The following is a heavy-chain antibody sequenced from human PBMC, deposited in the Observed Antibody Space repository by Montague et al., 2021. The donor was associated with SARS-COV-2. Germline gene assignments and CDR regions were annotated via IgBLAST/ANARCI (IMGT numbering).Heavy chain of an antibody. Sequence: SETLSLTCTVSGGSISSYYWSWIRQTPGKGLEWIGYIYFSGSTDYNPALKSRVTTSVDTSKNQFSLRLSSLTAADAAVYYCARHGRFSVIVNTPRGAFDIWGPGTMVTVSS. D-gene: IGHD3-22*01. CDR2: IYFSGST. CDR3: ARHGRFSVIVNTPRGAFDI. CDR1: GGSISSYY. J-gene: IGHJ3*02. V-gene: IGHV4-59*08.